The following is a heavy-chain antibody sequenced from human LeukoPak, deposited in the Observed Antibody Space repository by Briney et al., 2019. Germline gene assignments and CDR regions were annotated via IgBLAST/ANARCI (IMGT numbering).Heavy chain of an antibody. CDR1: GFTLSNYS. D-gene: IGHD4-11*01. Sequence: AGGSLRLSCAVSGFTLSNYSMNWVRQAPGKGLEWISYISGSGFTIHYADSVKGRFTISRDNAKNSLYLQMNSLRAEYTAVYYCARGVPKTSYYYYYMDVWGKGTTVPVSS. V-gene: IGHV3-48*01. CDR3: ARGVPKTSYYYYYMDV. CDR2: ISGSGFTI. J-gene: IGHJ6*03.